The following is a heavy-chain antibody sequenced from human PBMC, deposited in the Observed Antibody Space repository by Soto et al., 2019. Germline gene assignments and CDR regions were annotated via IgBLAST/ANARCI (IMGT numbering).Heavy chain of an antibody. D-gene: IGHD5-12*01. CDR1: GGSISSSSYY. Sequence: PSETLSLTCTVSGGSISSSSYYWGWIRQPPGKGLEWIGSIYYSGSTYYNPSLKSRVTISVDTSKNQFSLKLSSVTAADTAVYYCAGRVGGYDPEDPFDYWGQGTLVTVSS. CDR3: AGRVGGYDPEDPFDY. CDR2: IYYSGST. V-gene: IGHV4-39*01. J-gene: IGHJ4*02.